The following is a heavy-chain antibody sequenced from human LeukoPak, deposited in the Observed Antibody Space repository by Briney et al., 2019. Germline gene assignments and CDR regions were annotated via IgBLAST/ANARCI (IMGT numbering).Heavy chain of an antibody. CDR2: ISGSGGST. V-gene: IGHV3-23*01. J-gene: IGHJ4*02. D-gene: IGHD6-13*01. CDR3: ARFPGIAAAGTNSDY. Sequence: GGSLRLSCAASGFTFSSYAMSWVRQAPGKGLEWVSAISGSGGSTYYADSVKGRFTISRDNSKNTLYLQMNSLRAEDTAVYYCARFPGIAAAGTNSDYWGQGTLVTVSS. CDR1: GFTFSSYA.